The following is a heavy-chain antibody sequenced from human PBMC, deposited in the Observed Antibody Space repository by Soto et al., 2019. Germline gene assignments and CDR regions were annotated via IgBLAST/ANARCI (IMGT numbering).Heavy chain of an antibody. D-gene: IGHD6-13*01. J-gene: IGHJ4*02. CDR2: INTDGRTT. Sequence: EVQLVESGGGLVQPGGSLRLSCAASGFTFSSYWMHWVRQAPGKGLVWVSRINTDGRTTAYADFVKGRFTISRDNAKNTLYLKMNSLRAEDTAVYYCASLPGRPGKDYWGQGTLVTVSS. V-gene: IGHV3-74*01. CDR3: ASLPGRPGKDY. CDR1: GFTFSSYW.